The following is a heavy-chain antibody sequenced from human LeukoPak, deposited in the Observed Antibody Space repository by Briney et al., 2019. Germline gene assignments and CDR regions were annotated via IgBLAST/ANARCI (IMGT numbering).Heavy chain of an antibody. D-gene: IGHD3-16*01. CDR3: AAIRGHYDYVWGSYSGGYYFDY. CDR2: IYYSGST. Sequence: SETLSLTCTVSGGSISSGGYYWSWIRQHPGKGLEWIGYIYYSGSTYYNPSLKSRVTISVDTSKNQFSLKLSSVTAADTAVYYCAAIRGHYDYVWGSYSGGYYFDYWGQGTLVTVSS. J-gene: IGHJ4*02. CDR1: GGSISSGGYY. V-gene: IGHV4-31*03.